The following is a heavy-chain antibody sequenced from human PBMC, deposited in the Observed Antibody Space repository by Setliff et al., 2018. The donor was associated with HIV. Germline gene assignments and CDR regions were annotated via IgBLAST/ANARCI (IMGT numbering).Heavy chain of an antibody. CDR3: ARYGGNSFWFDP. V-gene: IGHV4-34*01. Sequence: SETLSLTCAVYGGSFSGYNWSWIRQPPGKGLEWIGEINHSGSTNYNPSLKTRVTISVDTSKNQFSLNLNSVTAADTAVYYCARYGGNSFWFDPWGQGTLVTVSS. J-gene: IGHJ5*02. D-gene: IGHD2-21*01. CDR1: GGSFSGYN. CDR2: INHSGST.